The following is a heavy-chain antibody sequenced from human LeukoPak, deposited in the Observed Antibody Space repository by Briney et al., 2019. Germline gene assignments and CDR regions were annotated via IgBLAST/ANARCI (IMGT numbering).Heavy chain of an antibody. D-gene: IGHD3-22*01. J-gene: IGHJ5*02. CDR2: IRYDGSNK. V-gene: IGHV3-30*02. Sequence: GGSLRLSCAASVFTFSTYNMNWVRQAPGKGLEWVAFIRYDGSNKYYADSVKGRFTISRDNAKNSLYLQMNSLRAEDTAVYYCARVYYDSSGYSNWFDPWGQGTLVTVSS. CDR1: VFTFSTYN. CDR3: ARVYYDSSGYSNWFDP.